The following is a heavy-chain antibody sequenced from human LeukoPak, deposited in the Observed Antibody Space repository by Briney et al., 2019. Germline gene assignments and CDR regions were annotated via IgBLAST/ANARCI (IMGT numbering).Heavy chain of an antibody. D-gene: IGHD3-10*01. V-gene: IGHV3-48*03. CDR1: GFTFSSYE. J-gene: IGHJ6*02. CDR2: ISSSGSTI. CDR3: ARDCYGSGSYYINYYYYGMDV. Sequence: GGSLRLSCAASGFTFSSYEMNWVRQAPGKGLEWVSYISSSGSTIYYADSVKGRFTISRDNAKNSLYLQMNSLRAEDTAVYYCARDCYGSGSYYINYYYYGMDVWGQGTTVTVSS.